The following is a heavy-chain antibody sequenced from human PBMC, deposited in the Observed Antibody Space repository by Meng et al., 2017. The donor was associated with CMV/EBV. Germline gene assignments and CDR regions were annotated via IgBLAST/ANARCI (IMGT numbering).Heavy chain of an antibody. D-gene: IGHD6-19*01. CDR1: GYTVTDYY. CDR2: INPNDDT. Sequence: QVHRGQSGAEVKKPGASVKVSCKASGYTVTDYYIPWVRQAPGQWLEWMGWINPNDDTNYAQNFQGRVTMTRDMSINTVYMELSRLTSDGTAVYYCARSSGWSRFDYWGLGTLVTVSS. CDR3: ARSSGWSRFDY. V-gene: IGHV1-2*02. J-gene: IGHJ4*02.